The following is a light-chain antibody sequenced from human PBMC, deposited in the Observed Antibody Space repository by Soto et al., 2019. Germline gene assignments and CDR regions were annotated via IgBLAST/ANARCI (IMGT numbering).Light chain of an antibody. CDR1: QRVSANY. CDR3: QQYGDSRQVT. CDR2: DAS. Sequence: ETVLTQSPGTLSLSPGETATLSCRASQRVSANYLAWYQHQPGQAPRLLIYDASTRATGTPDRFSGSGSGTDFTLTIRRLEPEDFALYYCQQYGDSRQVTFGGGTKVEIK. V-gene: IGKV3-20*01. J-gene: IGKJ4*01.